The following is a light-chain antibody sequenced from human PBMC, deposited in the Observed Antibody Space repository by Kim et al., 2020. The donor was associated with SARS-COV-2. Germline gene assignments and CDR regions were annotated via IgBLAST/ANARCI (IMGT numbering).Light chain of an antibody. CDR3: SSYTSSSTPNWV. CDR1: SSDVGGYNY. CDR2: DVS. Sequence: ITISCTGTSSDVGGYNYVSWYQQHPGKAPKLMIYDVSKRPSGVSNRFSGSKSGNTASLTISGLQAEDEADYYCSSYTSSSTPNWVFGGGTQLTVL. V-gene: IGLV2-14*04. J-gene: IGLJ3*02.